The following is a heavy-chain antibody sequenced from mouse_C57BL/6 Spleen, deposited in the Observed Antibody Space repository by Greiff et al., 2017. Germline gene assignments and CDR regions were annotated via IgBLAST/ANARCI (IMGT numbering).Heavy chain of an antibody. J-gene: IGHJ4*01. CDR2: INPNYGTT. D-gene: IGHD2-2*01. V-gene: IGHV1-39*01. CDR1: GYSFTDYN. CDR3: ARSLYGYDTYYYAMDY. Sequence: EVKLVESGPELVKPGASVKISCKASGYSFTDYNMNWVKQSNGKSLEWIGVINPNYGTTSYNQKFKGKATLTVDQSSSTAYMQLNSLTSEDSAVYYCARSLYGYDTYYYAMDYWGQGTSVTVSS.